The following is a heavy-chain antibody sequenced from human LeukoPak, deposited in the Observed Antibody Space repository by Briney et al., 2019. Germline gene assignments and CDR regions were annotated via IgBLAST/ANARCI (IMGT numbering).Heavy chain of an antibody. CDR3: ARYSSSWYYFDY. Sequence: AGGSLRLSCAASGFTFSSYSMNWVRQAPGKGLEWVSSISSSSSYIYYADSVKGRFTISRDNARNSLYLQMNSLRAEDTAVYYCARYSSSWYYFDYWGQGTLVTVSS. J-gene: IGHJ4*02. D-gene: IGHD6-13*01. V-gene: IGHV3-21*01. CDR1: GFTFSSYS. CDR2: ISSSSSYI.